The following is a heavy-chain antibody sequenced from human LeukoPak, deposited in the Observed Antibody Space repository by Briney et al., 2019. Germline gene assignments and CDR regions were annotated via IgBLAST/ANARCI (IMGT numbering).Heavy chain of an antibody. V-gene: IGHV4-59*01. CDR3: AREGGTVPDY. J-gene: IGHJ4*02. CDR2: IYYSGST. CDR1: GGSINSYY. Sequence: SETLSLTCTVSGGSINSYYWNWIRQPPGKGLEWIGYIYYSGSTNYNPSLRSRVTVSLDTSKKQFSLKLSSVTAADTAIYYCAREGGTVPDYWGQGTLVTVSS. D-gene: IGHD4-17*01.